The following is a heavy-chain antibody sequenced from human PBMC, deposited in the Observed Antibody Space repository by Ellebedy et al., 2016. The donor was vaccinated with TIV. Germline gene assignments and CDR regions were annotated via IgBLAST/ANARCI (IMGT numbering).Heavy chain of an antibody. CDR2: IYYSGST. D-gene: IGHD1-26*01. J-gene: IGHJ2*01. Sequence: GSLRLXXTVSGGSISSGGYYWSWIRQAPGKGLEWIGSIYYSGSTYYNPSLKSRITISVDTSKNQFSLKLSSVTAADMAVYYCARLLRFSWYFDLWGRGTLVTVSS. V-gene: IGHV4-39*01. CDR3: ARLLRFSWYFDL. CDR1: GGSISSGGYY.